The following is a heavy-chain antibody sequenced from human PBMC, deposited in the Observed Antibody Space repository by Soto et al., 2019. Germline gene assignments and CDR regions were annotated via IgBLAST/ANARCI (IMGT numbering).Heavy chain of an antibody. Sequence: PGGSLRLSCAASGFTFSSYAMSWVRQAPGKGLEWVSAISGSGGSTYYADSVKDRFTISRDNSKNTLYLQMNSLRAEDTAVYYCAKSTKITMIVVVSGFDPWGQGTLVTVSS. J-gene: IGHJ5*02. D-gene: IGHD3-22*01. CDR3: AKSTKITMIVVVSGFDP. CDR1: GFTFSSYA. V-gene: IGHV3-23*01. CDR2: ISGSGGST.